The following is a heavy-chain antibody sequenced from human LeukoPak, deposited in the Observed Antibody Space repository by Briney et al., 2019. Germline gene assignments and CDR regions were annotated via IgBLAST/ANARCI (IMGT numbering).Heavy chain of an antibody. CDR2: ISYDNSEK. Sequence: GGSLRLSCAASGFTFRTFGMHWVRQAPGKGLEWVAVISYDNSEKLYSDSVKGRFTISRDNAKSSLYLQMNSLRVEDTAVYFCARGYSSSSDDFDYWGQGALVAVSS. V-gene: IGHV3-30*03. D-gene: IGHD6-13*01. CDR1: GFTFRTFG. J-gene: IGHJ4*02. CDR3: ARGYSSSSDDFDY.